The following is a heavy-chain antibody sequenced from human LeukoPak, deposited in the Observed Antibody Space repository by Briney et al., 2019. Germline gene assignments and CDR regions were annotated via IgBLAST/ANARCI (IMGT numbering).Heavy chain of an antibody. CDR1: GFTFSTYW. CDR3: GRAKPGGDY. V-gene: IGHV3-74*01. CDR2: INDDGSST. Sequence: PGGSLRLSCAASGFTFSTYWMEWVRQAPGQGLEWVSRINDDGSSTVYADSVKGRFTVSRDNAKNTLYLQMNSLRAEDTAVYYCGRAKPGGDYWGQGTLVTVSS. D-gene: IGHD1-14*01. J-gene: IGHJ4*02.